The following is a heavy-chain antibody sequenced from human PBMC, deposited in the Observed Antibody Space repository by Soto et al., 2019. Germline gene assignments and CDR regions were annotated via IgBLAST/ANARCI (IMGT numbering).Heavy chain of an antibody. D-gene: IGHD2-2*01. J-gene: IGHJ6*02. CDR3: ARVVILVPTASTHYYYHMDV. CDR1: GGTFSNHA. CDR2: IIPIVGTG. V-gene: IGHV1-69*01. Sequence: QVQLVQSGAEVRKPGSSVTVSCKASGGTFSNHAISWVRQAPGQGLEWMGGIIPIVGTGSYAQKFQGRVTITADEPTTTAYMELSSLRFEDTAVYYCARVVILVPTASTHYYYHMDVWGPGTTVTVSS.